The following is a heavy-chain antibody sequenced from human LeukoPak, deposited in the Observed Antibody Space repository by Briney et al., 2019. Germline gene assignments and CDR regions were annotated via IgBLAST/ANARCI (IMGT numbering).Heavy chain of an antibody. Sequence: GGSLKISCKGSGYSFTSYWIGWVRQMPGKGLEWMGIIYPGDSDTRYSPSFQGQVTISADKSISTAYLQWSSLKASDTAMYYCARRRVDQGYYYGMDVWGQGTAVTVSS. CDR2: IYPGDSDT. J-gene: IGHJ6*02. CDR1: GYSFTSYW. D-gene: IGHD3-9*01. CDR3: ARRRVDQGYYYGMDV. V-gene: IGHV5-51*01.